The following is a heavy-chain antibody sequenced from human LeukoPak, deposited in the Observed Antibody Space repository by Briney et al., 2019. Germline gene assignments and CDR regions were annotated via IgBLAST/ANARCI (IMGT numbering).Heavy chain of an antibody. D-gene: IGHD6-13*01. CDR3: ARESVYSSSWSDY. J-gene: IGHJ4*02. V-gene: IGHV4-39*07. Sequence: SETLSLTCAVYGGSFSSYYWGWIRQPPGKGLEWIGRIYCSGSSYYNPSLKSRVTISVDTSKNQFSLKLSSVTAADTAVYYCARESVYSSSWSDYWGQGTLVTVSS. CDR2: IYCSGSS. CDR1: GGSFSSYY.